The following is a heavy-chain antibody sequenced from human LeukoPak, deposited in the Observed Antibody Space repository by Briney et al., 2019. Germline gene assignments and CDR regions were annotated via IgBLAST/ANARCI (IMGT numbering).Heavy chain of an antibody. CDR2: IYPDDSDT. D-gene: IGHD6-13*01. V-gene: IGHV5-51*01. CDR1: GYSFTSYW. Sequence: GVSLKISCKGSGYSFTSYWIGWVRQMPGKGLEWMWIIYPDDSDTRYSPSFQGQVTISADKSISTAYLQWSSLKDSDTAMYYCARLYSSPVGGWFDPWGQGTLVTVSS. J-gene: IGHJ5*02. CDR3: ARLYSSPVGGWFDP.